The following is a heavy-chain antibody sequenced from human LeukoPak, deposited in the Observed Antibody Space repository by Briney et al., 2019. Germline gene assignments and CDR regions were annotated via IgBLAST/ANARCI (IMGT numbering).Heavy chain of an antibody. CDR2: INHSGST. D-gene: IGHD3-22*01. CDR3: ARRVTYYYDSSGPFDI. V-gene: IGHV4-34*01. Sequence: SETLSLTCAVYGGSFSGYYWSWIRQPPGKGLEWIGEINHSGSTNYNPSLKSRVTISVDTSKNQFSLKLSSVTAADTAVYYCARRVTYYYDSSGPFDIWGQGTMVTVSS. CDR1: GGSFSGYY. J-gene: IGHJ3*02.